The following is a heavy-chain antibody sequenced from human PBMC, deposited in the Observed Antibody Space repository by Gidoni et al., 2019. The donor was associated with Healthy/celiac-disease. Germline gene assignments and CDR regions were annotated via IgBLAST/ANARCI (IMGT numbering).Heavy chain of an antibody. CDR3: ARDQERRGIAAAVTRWFDP. CDR2: ISAYNGNT. J-gene: IGHJ5*02. CDR1: GYTFTSSG. D-gene: IGHD6-13*01. Sequence: VQLVQSGAEVKKPGASVKCPCKVSGYTFTSSGSSWVRRAPGQGLEWMGWISAYNGNTNNAQKLQGRVTMTTDTSTSTAYMELRSLRSDDAAVYYCARDQERRGIAAAVTRWFDPWGQGTLVTVSS. V-gene: IGHV1-18*01.